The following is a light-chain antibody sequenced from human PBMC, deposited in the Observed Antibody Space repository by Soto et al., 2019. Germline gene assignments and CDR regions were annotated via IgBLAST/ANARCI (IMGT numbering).Light chain of an antibody. CDR3: QSYENSLSGVV. CDR1: SSNIGAGYD. CDR2: GNI. Sequence: QSVLTQPPSVSGAPGQRVTISCTGSSSNIGAGYDVQWYQQLPGTAPKLLIYGNINRPSGLPARFSGSKSGTSASLAITGLQAEDEADYYCQSYENSLSGVVFGGGTKLTVL. V-gene: IGLV1-40*01. J-gene: IGLJ3*02.